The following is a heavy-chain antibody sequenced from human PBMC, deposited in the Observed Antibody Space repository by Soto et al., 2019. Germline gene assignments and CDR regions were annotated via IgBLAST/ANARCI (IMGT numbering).Heavy chain of an antibody. V-gene: IGHV1-69*06. J-gene: IGHJ6*02. Sequence: ASVQVSCKASGGTFSSYAISWVRQAPGQGLEWMGGIIPIFGTANYAQKFQGRVTITADKSTSTAYMELSSLRSEDTAVYYCARGGEYDFWSGQYGMDVWGQGTTVSVSS. CDR1: GGTFSSYA. D-gene: IGHD3-3*01. CDR3: ARGGEYDFWSGQYGMDV. CDR2: IIPIFGTA.